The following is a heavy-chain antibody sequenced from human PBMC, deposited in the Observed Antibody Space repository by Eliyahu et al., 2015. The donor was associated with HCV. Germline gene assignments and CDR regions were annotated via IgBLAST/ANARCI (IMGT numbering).Heavy chain of an antibody. CDR3: TTDSLPYYDFWSGNH. CDR2: IKSKTDGGTT. V-gene: IGHV3-15*01. Sequence: EVQLVESGGGLVKPGGSLRLSCXXSGFXFXXAXMSXVRQAXGKGXEWVGRIKSKTDGGTTDYAAPVKGRFTISRDDSKNTLYLQMNSLKTEDTAVYYCTTDSLPYYDFWSGNHWGQGTLVTVSS. J-gene: IGHJ4*02. D-gene: IGHD3-3*01. CDR1: GFXFXXAX.